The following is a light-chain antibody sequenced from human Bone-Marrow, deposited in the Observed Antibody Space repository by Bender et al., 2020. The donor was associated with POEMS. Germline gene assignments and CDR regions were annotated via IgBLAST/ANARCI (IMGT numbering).Light chain of an antibody. CDR3: CSYAGSSTVV. CDR2: EVN. J-gene: IGLJ2*01. V-gene: IGLV2-23*02. Sequence: QSALTQPASVSGSPGQSITISCTGTSSDVGSYNLVSWYQQHPGKAPKLMIYEVNKRPSGVSNRFSASKSGNTASLTISGLQAEDEADYYCCSYAGSSTVVFGGGTKLTVL. CDR1: SSDVGSYNL.